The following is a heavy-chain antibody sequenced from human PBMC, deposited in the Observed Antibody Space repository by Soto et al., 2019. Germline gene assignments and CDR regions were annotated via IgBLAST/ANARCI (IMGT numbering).Heavy chain of an antibody. Sequence: QVQLVQSGAEVKKPGASVKVSCKASGYTFASYFIHWVRQAPGQGLDWMGLVNPIAVATSYAQKFQGRVTMTRDTSTSTVYMELTSLRSDDTAVYYCARGGDYDRFDYWGQGTLVTVSS. CDR2: VNPIAVAT. V-gene: IGHV1-46*03. CDR3: ARGGDYDRFDY. J-gene: IGHJ4*02. D-gene: IGHD4-17*01. CDR1: GYTFASYF.